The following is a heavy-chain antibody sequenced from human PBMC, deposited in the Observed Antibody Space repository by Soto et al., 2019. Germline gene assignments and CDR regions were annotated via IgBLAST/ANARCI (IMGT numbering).Heavy chain of an antibody. D-gene: IGHD3-22*01. CDR1: GYTFTSYY. CDR2: INTSGGST. J-gene: IGHJ4*02. V-gene: IGHV1-46*01. Sequence: QVQLVQSGAEVKKPGASVKVSCKASGYTFTSYYMHWVRQAPGQGLEWMGIINTSGGSTSYAQKFQGRVTMTRDTSTSTVYMELSSLRSEDTAVYYCARLGYYYDSSGYYPDSDYWGQGTLVTVSS. CDR3: ARLGYYYDSSGYYPDSDY.